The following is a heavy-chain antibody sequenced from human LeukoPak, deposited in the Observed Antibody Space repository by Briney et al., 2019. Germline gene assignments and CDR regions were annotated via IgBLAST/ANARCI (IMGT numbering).Heavy chain of an antibody. CDR2: ISSSGSTI. CDR1: GFTFSSYE. Sequence: GGSLRLSCAASGFTFSSYEMNWVRQAPGKGLEWVSYISSSGSTIYYADSVKGRFTISRDNAKNSLYLQMNSLRPDDTAVYYCAKEMTKYSSTCFDYWGQGALVTVSS. J-gene: IGHJ4*02. V-gene: IGHV3-48*03. CDR3: AKEMTKYSSTCFDY. D-gene: IGHD6-13*01.